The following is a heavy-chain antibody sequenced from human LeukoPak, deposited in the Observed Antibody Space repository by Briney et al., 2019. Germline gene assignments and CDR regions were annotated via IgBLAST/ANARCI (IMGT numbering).Heavy chain of an antibody. Sequence: SETLSLTCTVSGGSISNYYWSWIRQPPGKGLEWIGCMHSSGSTSYNLSLKSRLTMSIDTSKNQLSLKMRSVTTADTAVYYCARDIRIVGATLYFDYWGQGTLVTVCS. CDR1: GGSISNYY. V-gene: IGHV4-59*01. D-gene: IGHD1-26*01. CDR3: ARDIRIVGATLYFDY. CDR2: MHSSGST. J-gene: IGHJ4*02.